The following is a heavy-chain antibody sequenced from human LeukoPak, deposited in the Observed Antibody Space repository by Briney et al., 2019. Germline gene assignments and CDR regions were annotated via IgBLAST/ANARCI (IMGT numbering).Heavy chain of an antibody. CDR2: ISSSSSYI. CDR1: GFTFSSYS. J-gene: IGHJ4*02. D-gene: IGHD4-17*01. Sequence: GGSLRLSCAASGFTFSSYSMNWVRQAPGKGLEWVSSISSSSSYIYYADSVKGRFTIFRDNTESSVYLQMNSLRAEDTAVYYCARDTYGDGDHWGQGILVTVSS. V-gene: IGHV3-21*01. CDR3: ARDTYGDGDH.